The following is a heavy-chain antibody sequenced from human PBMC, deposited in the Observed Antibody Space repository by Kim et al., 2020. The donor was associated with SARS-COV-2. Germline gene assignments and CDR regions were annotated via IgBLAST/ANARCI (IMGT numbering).Heavy chain of an antibody. V-gene: IGHV4-61*01. CDR2: IYYSGST. CDR1: GGSVSSGSYY. Sequence: SETLSLTCTVSGGSVSSGSYYWSWIRQPPGKGLEWIGYIYYSGSTNYNPSLKSRVTISVDTSKNQFSLKLSSVTAADTAVYYCARDKVGATTPLSYYGMDVWGQGTTVTVSS. D-gene: IGHD1-26*01. J-gene: IGHJ6*02. CDR3: ARDKVGATTPLSYYGMDV.